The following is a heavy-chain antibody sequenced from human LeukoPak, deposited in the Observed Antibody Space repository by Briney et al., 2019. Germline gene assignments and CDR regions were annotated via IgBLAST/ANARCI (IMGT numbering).Heavy chain of an antibody. V-gene: IGHV3-74*01. D-gene: IGHD1-26*01. Sequence: GGSLRLSCAASGFTFSSYWMHWVRQAPGKGLVWVSRINSDGSSTSYADSVKGRFTISRDNAKNTLYLQMNSLRAKDTAVYYCARVPYRGYYFDYWGQGTLVTVSS. CDR1: GFTFSSYW. J-gene: IGHJ4*02. CDR3: ARVPYRGYYFDY. CDR2: INSDGSST.